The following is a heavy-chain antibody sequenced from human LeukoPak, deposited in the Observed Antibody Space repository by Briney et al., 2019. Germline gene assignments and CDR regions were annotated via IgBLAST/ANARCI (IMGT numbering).Heavy chain of an antibody. CDR2: ISGSGGST. CDR3: AKTPARGATFDY. D-gene: IGHD1-26*01. V-gene: IGHV3-23*01. Sequence: GGSLRLSCAASGFTFSSYAMSWVRRAPGKGLEWVSDISGSGGSTYYADSAKGRFTISRDNSKNTLYLQMNSLRAEDTAVYYCAKTPARGATFDYWGQGTLVTVSS. CDR1: GFTFSSYA. J-gene: IGHJ4*02.